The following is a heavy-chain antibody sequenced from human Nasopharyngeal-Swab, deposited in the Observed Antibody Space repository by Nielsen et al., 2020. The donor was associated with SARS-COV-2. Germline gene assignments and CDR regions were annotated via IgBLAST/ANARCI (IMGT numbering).Heavy chain of an antibody. V-gene: IGHV1-46*01. CDR2: INPSGGST. D-gene: IGHD2-2*01. CDR3: ARDRDCSSTSCYRGIDI. Sequence: WVRQAPGQGLEWMGIINPSGGSTSYAQKFQGRVTMTRGTSTSTVYMELSSPRSEDTAVYYCARDRDCSSTSCYRGIDIWGQGTMVTVSS. J-gene: IGHJ3*02.